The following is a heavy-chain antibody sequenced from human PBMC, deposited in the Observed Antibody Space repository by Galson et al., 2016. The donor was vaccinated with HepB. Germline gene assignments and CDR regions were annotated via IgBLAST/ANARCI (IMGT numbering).Heavy chain of an antibody. V-gene: IGHV4-39*01. CDR2: MYYRGIT. J-gene: IGHJ5*02. CDR1: SGSVSSNSYY. D-gene: IGHD2-15*01. CDR3: ARHRVVVIGAAGYNWFDP. Sequence: ETLSLTCSVSSGSVSSNSYYWGWIRQPPGKGLEWIGSMYYRGITYYNSSLKSRVTISVDTSKNQFSLKLSSVTAADTAVYYCARHRVVVIGAAGYNWFDPWGQGTLVTVSS.